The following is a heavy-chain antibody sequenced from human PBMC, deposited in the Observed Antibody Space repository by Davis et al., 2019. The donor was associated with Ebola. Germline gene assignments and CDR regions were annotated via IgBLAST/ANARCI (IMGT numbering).Heavy chain of an antibody. CDR2: ISYDGSNK. D-gene: IGHD3-9*01. CDR1: GFTFSSYA. Sequence: GESLKISCAASGFTFSSYAMHWVRQAPGKGLEWVAVISYDGSNKYYADSVKGRFTISRDNSKNTLYLQMNSLRAEDTAVYYCAREAYYDILTGYYFGYYYYGMDVWGQGTTVTVSS. V-gene: IGHV3-30-3*01. J-gene: IGHJ6*02. CDR3: AREAYYDILTGYYFGYYYYGMDV.